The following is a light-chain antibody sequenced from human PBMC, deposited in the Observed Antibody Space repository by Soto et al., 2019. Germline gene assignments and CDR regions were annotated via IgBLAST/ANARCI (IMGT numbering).Light chain of an antibody. CDR2: DAS. CDR3: QQYGGSPIT. Sequence: EIVFTQSPGTLSLSPGERATLSCRASQIISNNYLAWYQQKPGRAPRLLIYDASSRATGIPDRFSGSGSGTDFTLTITRPEPEDFVIYYCQQYGGSPITFGQGTRLEIK. CDR1: QIISNNY. J-gene: IGKJ5*01. V-gene: IGKV3-20*01.